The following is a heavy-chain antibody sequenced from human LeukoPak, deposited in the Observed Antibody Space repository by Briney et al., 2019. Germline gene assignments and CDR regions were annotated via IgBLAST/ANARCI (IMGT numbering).Heavy chain of an antibody. CDR3: ARGKGYCSSTSCYRPYYYGMDV. CDR1: GGSFSGYY. J-gene: IGHJ6*02. D-gene: IGHD2-2*02. V-gene: IGHV4-34*01. Sequence: SETPSLTCAVYGGSFSGYYWSWIRQPPGKGLEWIGEINHSGSTNYNPSLKSRVTISVDTSKNQFSLKLSSVTAADTAVYYCARGKGYCSSTSCYRPYYYGMDVWGQGTTVTVSS. CDR2: INHSGST.